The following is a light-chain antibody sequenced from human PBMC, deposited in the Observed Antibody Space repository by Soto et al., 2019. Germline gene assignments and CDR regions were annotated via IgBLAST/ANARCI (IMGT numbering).Light chain of an antibody. Sequence: QAVVTQPPSASGTPGQRVTISCSGSSSNIGSNTVNWYQQLQGTAPKLLIHSNNQRPSGVPDRFSGSQSGTSASLAISGLQSEDEAQYSCAAWDDSLNGVVFGGGTKLTVL. V-gene: IGLV1-44*01. CDR1: SSNIGSNT. CDR2: SNN. CDR3: AAWDDSLNGVV. J-gene: IGLJ2*01.